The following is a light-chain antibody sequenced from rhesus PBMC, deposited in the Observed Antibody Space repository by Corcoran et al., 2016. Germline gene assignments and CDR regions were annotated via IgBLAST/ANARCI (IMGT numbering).Light chain of an antibody. CDR2: FAD. V-gene: IGLV3-44*01. Sequence: SYDLTQPPSVSVSPGQTARITCGGDNIGNNNAHWYQQKPPQAPLLVIYFADERPSGIPERFSGSKSATTATLTISGVEAGEEAGYFCQVWYTSRVQYIFGGGTRLTVL. J-gene: IGLJ1*01. CDR3: QVWYTSRVQYI. CDR1: NIGNNN.